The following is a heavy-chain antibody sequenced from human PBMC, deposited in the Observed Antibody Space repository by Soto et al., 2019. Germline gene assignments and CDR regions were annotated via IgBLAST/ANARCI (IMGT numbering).Heavy chain of an antibody. J-gene: IGHJ4*02. CDR3: ARGGGSHAHPPDY. CDR1: GVTFSNYW. Sequence: EVQQVESGGGLVQPGGSLRLSCAASGVTFSNYWMHWIRQAPGKWLVWVSRIAYDESTTTYADSVKGRITISRDNAKNTLYRQMNSLRSEDTAVYYCARGGGSHAHPPDYWGQGTLVTVSS. D-gene: IGHD1-26*01. CDR2: IAYDESTT. V-gene: IGHV3-74*01.